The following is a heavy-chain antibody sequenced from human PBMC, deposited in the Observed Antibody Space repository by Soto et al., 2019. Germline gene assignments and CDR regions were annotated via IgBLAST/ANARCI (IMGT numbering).Heavy chain of an antibody. Sequence: PGGSLRLSCAASGFTFSSYWMHWVRQAPGKGLAWVSRINSDGSSTSYADSVKGRFTISRDNAKNTLYLQMNSLRAEDTAVYYSAKYPFYYYYYGMDVWGQGTTVTVSS. CDR2: INSDGSST. V-gene: IGHV3-74*01. CDR3: AKYPFYYYYYGMDV. J-gene: IGHJ6*02. CDR1: GFTFSSYW.